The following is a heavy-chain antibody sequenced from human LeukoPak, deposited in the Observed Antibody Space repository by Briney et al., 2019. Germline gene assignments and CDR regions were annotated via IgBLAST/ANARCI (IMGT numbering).Heavy chain of an antibody. CDR3: ASSIRRLVYFDY. D-gene: IGHD2-21*01. J-gene: IGHJ4*02. V-gene: IGHV3-21*01. CDR2: ISSSSSYI. CDR1: GFTFSSYS. Sequence: SGGSLRLSCAASGFTFSSYSMNWVRQAPGKGLEWVSSISSSSSYIYYADSVKGRFTISRDNAKNSLYLQMNSLRAEDTAVYYCASSIRRLVYFDYWGQGTLVTVSS.